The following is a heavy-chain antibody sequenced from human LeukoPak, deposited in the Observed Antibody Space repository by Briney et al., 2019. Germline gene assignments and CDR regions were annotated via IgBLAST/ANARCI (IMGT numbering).Heavy chain of an antibody. D-gene: IGHD3-22*01. V-gene: IGHV1-18*01. CDR3: ARTNVYYYDSSDYYPHFDY. J-gene: IGHJ4*02. Sequence: ASVKVSCKASGYTFTSYGFNWVRQAPGQGLEWMGWISAYNGNTNYAQKLQGRVTMTTDTSTSTAYMELRSLRSDDTAVYYCARTNVYYYDSSDYYPHFDYWGQGTLVTVSS. CDR2: ISAYNGNT. CDR1: GYTFTSYG.